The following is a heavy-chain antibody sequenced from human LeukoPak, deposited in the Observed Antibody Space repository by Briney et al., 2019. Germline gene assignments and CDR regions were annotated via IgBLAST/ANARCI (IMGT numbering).Heavy chain of an antibody. CDR3: ARGSIVGATFDYFDY. CDR2: IKPNSGGT. D-gene: IGHD1-26*01. V-gene: IGHV1-2*02. CDR1: GYTFTGYY. Sequence: ASVKVSCKASGYTFTGYYIHWVRQAPGQGLEWMGWIKPNSGGTNYAQKFQGRVTMTRDTSISTAYMVLSRLRSDDTAVYYCARGSIVGATFDYFDYWGQGTLVTVSS. J-gene: IGHJ4*02.